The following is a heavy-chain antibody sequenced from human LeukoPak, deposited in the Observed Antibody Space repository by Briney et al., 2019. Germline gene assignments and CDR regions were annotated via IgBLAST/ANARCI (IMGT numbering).Heavy chain of an antibody. V-gene: IGHV4-34*01. CDR3: ARGVVAAIHPHLLYFDH. Sequence: SETLSLTCAVYGGSFSGYYWSWIRQPPGKGLEWIGEINHSGSTNYNPSLKSRVTISVDTSKNQFSLKLSSVTAADTAVYYCARGVVAAIHPHLLYFDHWGQGTQVTVSS. J-gene: IGHJ4*02. CDR2: INHSGST. CDR1: GGSFSGYY. D-gene: IGHD5-12*01.